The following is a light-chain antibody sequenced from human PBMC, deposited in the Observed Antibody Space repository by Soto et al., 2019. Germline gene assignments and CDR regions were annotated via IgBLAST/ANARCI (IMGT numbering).Light chain of an antibody. J-gene: IGLJ2*01. Sequence: QSVLTQPPSVSGDPGQRVTISCTGCSSHIGAGYDVHWYQQLPGTAPKLLIYGNSNRPSGVPDRFSGSKSGTSASLAITGLQAEDEAYYYCQSYDSSLSGSVFGGGTKLTVL. CDR3: QSYDSSLSGSV. CDR1: SSHIGAGYD. V-gene: IGLV1-40*01. CDR2: GNS.